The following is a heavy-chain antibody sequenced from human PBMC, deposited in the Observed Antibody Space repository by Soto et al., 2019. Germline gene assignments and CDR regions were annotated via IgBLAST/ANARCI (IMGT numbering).Heavy chain of an antibody. CDR2: INAGNGNT. CDR1: GYTFTSYA. CDR3: ARTGTTVTTPEYNWFDP. J-gene: IGHJ5*02. D-gene: IGHD4-17*01. V-gene: IGHV1-3*01. Sequence: QVQLVQSGAEVKKPGASVKVSCKASGYTFTSYAMHWVRQAPGQRLEWMGWINAGNGNTKYSQKFQGRVTITRDTSASTAYMEVSSLRSEDTAVYYCARTGTTVTTPEYNWFDPWGQGTLVTVSS.